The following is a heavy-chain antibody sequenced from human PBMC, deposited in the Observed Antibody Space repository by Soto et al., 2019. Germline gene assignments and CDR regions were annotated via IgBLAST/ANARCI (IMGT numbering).Heavy chain of an antibody. V-gene: IGHV3-23*01. Sequence: PGGSLTLTCAASGFTISSYAMNWIRQAPGQGMEWDSAINGSGGSTYYADSAKGRFTISRVNTTNTQYLQMHSLRTADTTVYYYAENEGDVTRDYLLSYYYYYMDVWGKGTTVTVSS. CDR3: AENEGDVTRDYLLSYYYYYMDV. D-gene: IGHD3-16*01. J-gene: IGHJ6*03. CDR1: GFTISSYA. CDR2: INGSGGST.